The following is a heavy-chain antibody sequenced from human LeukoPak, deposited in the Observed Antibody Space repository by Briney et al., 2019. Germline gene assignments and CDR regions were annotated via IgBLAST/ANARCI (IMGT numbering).Heavy chain of an antibody. J-gene: IGHJ5*02. CDR1: GYNFPTSW. Sequence: GESLKISCKGSGYNFPTSWIGGVRQMPGKGREWIGIIYPDDSDTRYSPSFQGQVSISADKSISTAYLQWSSLRASDTALYYCARGKSSSGWFDLWGQGTLVTVSS. CDR2: IYPDDSDT. V-gene: IGHV5-51*01. CDR3: ARGKSSSGWFDL. D-gene: IGHD6-13*01.